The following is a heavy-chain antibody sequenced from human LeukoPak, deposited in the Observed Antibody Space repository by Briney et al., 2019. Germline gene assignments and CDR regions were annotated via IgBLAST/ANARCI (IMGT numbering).Heavy chain of an antibody. Sequence: GESLRISCKGSGYSFTSYWISWVRQMPGKGLEWMGRIDPSDSYTNYSPSFQGHVTISADKSISTAYLQWGSLKASDTAMYYCARRYKSCSSTSCYAHLGLFDYWGQGTLVTVSS. D-gene: IGHD2-2*01. V-gene: IGHV5-10-1*01. CDR2: IDPSDSYT. J-gene: IGHJ4*02. CDR1: GYSFTSYW. CDR3: ARRYKSCSSTSCYAHLGLFDY.